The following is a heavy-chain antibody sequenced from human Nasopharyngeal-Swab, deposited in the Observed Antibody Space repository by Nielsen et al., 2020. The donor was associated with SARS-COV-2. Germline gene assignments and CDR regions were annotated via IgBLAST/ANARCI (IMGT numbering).Heavy chain of an antibody. J-gene: IGHJ4*02. CDR2: IYYSGST. D-gene: IGHD3-3*01. Sequence: REAPGKGLEWIGYIYYSGSTYYNPSLKSRLTISVDTSKNQFSLKLSSVTAADTAVYYCARAPTVFGVVITAFDYWGQGALVTVFS. V-gene: IGHV4-31*02. CDR3: ARAPTVFGVVITAFDY.